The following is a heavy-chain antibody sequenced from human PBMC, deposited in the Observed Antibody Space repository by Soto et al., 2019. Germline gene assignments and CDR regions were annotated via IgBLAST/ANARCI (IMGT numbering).Heavy chain of an antibody. V-gene: IGHV3-48*02. J-gene: IGHJ4*02. CDR2: ISSSSSTI. D-gene: IGHD3-22*01. CDR3: ARSFDYYDSSGYKPYYFDY. Sequence: PGGSLRLSCAASGFTFSSHSMNWVRQAPGKGLEWVSYISSSSSTIYYADSVKGRFTISRDNAKNSLYLQMNSLRDEDTAVYYCARSFDYYDSSGYKPYYFDYWGQGTLVTVSS. CDR1: GFTFSSHS.